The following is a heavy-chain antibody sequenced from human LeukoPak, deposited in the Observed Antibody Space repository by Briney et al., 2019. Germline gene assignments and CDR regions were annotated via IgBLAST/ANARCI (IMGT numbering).Heavy chain of an antibody. CDR2: ISSSSGTI. J-gene: IGHJ4*02. Sequence: PGGSLRLSCAASGFTFSSYSMNWVRHAPGKGLEWVSYISSSSGTIYYADSVKGRFTISRDIAENSLYLQMNSLRDEDTAVYYCARDLNLYDSSGYYPRWGQGTLVTVSS. V-gene: IGHV3-48*02. CDR3: ARDLNLYDSSGYYPR. D-gene: IGHD3-22*01. CDR1: GFTFSSYS.